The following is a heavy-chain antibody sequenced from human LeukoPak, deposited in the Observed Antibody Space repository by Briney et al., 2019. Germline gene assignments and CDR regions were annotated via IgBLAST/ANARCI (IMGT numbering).Heavy chain of an antibody. CDR1: GGSFSGYY. Sequence: SETLSLTCAVYGGSFSGYYWSWIRQPPGKGLEWIGEINHSGSTNYNPSLKSRVTISVDTSKNQFSLKLSSVTAADTAVHYCARSARSRRGNWFDPWGQGTLVTVSS. CDR2: INHSGST. CDR3: ARSARSRRGNWFDP. D-gene: IGHD3-10*01. V-gene: IGHV4-34*01. J-gene: IGHJ5*02.